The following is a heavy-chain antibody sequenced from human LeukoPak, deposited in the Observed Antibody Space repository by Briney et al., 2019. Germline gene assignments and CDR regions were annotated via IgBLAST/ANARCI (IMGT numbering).Heavy chain of an antibody. V-gene: IGHV3-21*01. D-gene: IGHD6-19*01. CDR2: ISSSSSYI. J-gene: IGHJ4*02. CDR1: GFAFSDSE. Sequence: GGSLRLSCAASGFAFSDSEMNWVRQAPGKGLEWVSSISSSSSYIYYADSVKGRFTISRDNAKNSLYLQMNSLRAEDTAVYYCARDLSSGCFDYWGQGTLVTVSS. CDR3: ARDLSSGCFDY.